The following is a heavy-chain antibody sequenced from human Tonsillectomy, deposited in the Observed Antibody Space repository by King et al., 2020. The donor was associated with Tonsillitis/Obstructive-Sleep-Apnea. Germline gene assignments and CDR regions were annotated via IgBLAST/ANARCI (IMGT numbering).Heavy chain of an antibody. CDR1: GFTFSTYA. V-gene: IGHV3-23*01. Sequence: VQLLESGGGLVQPGGSLRLSCAASGFTFSTYAMNWVRQAPGKGLEWVSVISGSGGSTYYADSVKGRFTISRDNSKNTLCLQMNSLRAEDTAIYYCANGPPTAVDNYYYGMDVWGQGTTVTVSS. J-gene: IGHJ6*02. D-gene: IGHD6-19*01. CDR2: ISGSGGST. CDR3: ANGPPTAVDNYYYGMDV.